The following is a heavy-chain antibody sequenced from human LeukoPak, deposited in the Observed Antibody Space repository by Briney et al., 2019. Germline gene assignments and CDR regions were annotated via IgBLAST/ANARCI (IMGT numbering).Heavy chain of an antibody. J-gene: IGHJ2*01. D-gene: IGHD4-17*01. CDR3: ARKLGGFGDYGWYFDL. CDR2: ISGGST. V-gene: IGHV3-38-3*01. CDR1: GFTVSSNE. Sequence: PGGSLRLSCAASGFTVSSNEMSWVRQAPGKGLEWVSSISGGSTYYADSRKGRFTISRDNSKNTLHLQMNSLRAEGTAVYYCARKLGGFGDYGWYFDLWGRGTLVTVSS.